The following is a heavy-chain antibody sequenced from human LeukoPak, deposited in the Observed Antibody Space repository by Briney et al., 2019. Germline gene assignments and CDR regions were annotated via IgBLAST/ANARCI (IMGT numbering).Heavy chain of an antibody. CDR2: IIPIFGTA. D-gene: IGHD3-10*01. V-gene: IGHV1-69*05. J-gene: IGHJ4*02. CDR3: ARSDSMVRGVISILFDY. CDR1: GGTFSSYA. Sequence: SVKFSCKASGGTFSSYAISWVRQAPGQGLEWIGGIIPIFGTANYAQKFQGRVTITTDESTSTAYMGLSSLRSEDTAVYYCARSDSMVRGVISILFDYWGQGTLVTVSS.